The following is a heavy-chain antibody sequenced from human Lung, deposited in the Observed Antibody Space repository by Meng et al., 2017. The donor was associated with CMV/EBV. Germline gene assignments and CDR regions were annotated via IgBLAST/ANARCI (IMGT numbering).Heavy chain of an antibody. D-gene: IGHD5-24*01. CDR2: IKQDGSEK. CDR1: GFTFRGYW. CDR3: ARPLDGYSKSYFYYGMDV. Sequence: GGSXRLXCAASGFTFRGYWMSWVRQAPGKGLKWVANIKQDGSEKYYVDSVKGRFTISRDNADNSLYLQMNNLRPEDTAVYYCARPLDGYSKSYFYYGMDVWXQRTTVTVSS. V-gene: IGHV3-7*01. J-gene: IGHJ6*02.